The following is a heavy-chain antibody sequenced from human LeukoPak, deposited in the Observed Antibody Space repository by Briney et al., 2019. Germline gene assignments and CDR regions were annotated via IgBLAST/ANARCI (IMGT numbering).Heavy chain of an antibody. V-gene: IGHV3-23*01. D-gene: IGHD2-2*02. CDR1: GLTVSNSP. CDR2: IIETDGRT. CDR3: AKMHHTPGPNF. J-gene: IGHJ4*02. Sequence: GGSLRLSCAASGLTVSNSPMSWVRQAPGKGLEWVSSIIETDGRTSYADSVKGRFTISRDNAKNTLFLQMHSLRGEDTALYYCAKMHHTPGPNFWGQGTLVTVSS.